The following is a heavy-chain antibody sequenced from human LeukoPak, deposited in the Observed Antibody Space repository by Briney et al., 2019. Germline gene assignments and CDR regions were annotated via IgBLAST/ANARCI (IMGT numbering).Heavy chain of an antibody. CDR1: GYTFTGYY. V-gene: IGHV1-2*02. Sequence: ASVKVSCKASGYTFTGYYMHWVRQPRGQGLEWMGWINPNSGGTNYAQKFQGRVTMTRDTSISTAYMELSRLRSDDTAVYYCARSTGTYSDMVRGVTTPDNWFDPWGQGTLVTVSS. J-gene: IGHJ5*02. D-gene: IGHD3-10*01. CDR2: INPNSGGT. CDR3: ARSTGTYSDMVRGVTTPDNWFDP.